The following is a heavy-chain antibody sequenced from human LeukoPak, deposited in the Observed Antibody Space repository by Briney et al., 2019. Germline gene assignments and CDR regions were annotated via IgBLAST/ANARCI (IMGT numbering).Heavy chain of an antibody. V-gene: IGHV1-69*13. Sequence: SVRVSCKASGYTFTGDYIHWVRQAPGQGLEWMGGIIPIFGTANYAQKFQGRVTITADESTSTAYMELSSLRSEDTAVYYCARSAKDIVVVPAARDLGYYYYMDVWGKGTTVTVSS. CDR1: GYTFTGDY. J-gene: IGHJ6*03. D-gene: IGHD2-2*01. CDR3: ARSAKDIVVVPAARDLGYYYYMDV. CDR2: IIPIFGTA.